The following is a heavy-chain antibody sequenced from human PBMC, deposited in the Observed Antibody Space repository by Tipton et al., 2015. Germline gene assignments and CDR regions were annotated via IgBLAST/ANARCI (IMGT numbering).Heavy chain of an antibody. CDR3: ARMVSIFGVVDDWFDP. CDR2: IYKSGIT. D-gene: IGHD3-3*01. V-gene: IGHV4-31*03. Sequence: TLSLTCTVSSGSIRSGDDYWSWLRQHPGKGLEWIGRIYKSGITDYIPSLKGRVSMSVDTSKNLFSLKLSSVTAADTAVYYCARMVSIFGVVDDWFDPWGQGILVTVSS. CDR1: SGSIRSGDDY. J-gene: IGHJ5*02.